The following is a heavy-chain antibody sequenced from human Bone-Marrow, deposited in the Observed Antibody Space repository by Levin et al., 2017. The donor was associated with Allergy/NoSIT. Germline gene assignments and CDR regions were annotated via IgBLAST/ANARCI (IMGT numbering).Heavy chain of an antibody. Sequence: SVKVSCKASGGTFSASGFSWVRQAPGQGLEWIGGIIPIFGTADYAPNFQDRVTITADESTTTSYMDLSSLRSDDTAVYYCARGYGGNSVAYHFDYWGQGTLVTVSS. CDR2: IIPIFGTA. CDR1: GGTFSASG. J-gene: IGHJ4*02. D-gene: IGHD4-23*01. V-gene: IGHV1-69*13. CDR3: ARGYGGNSVAYHFDY.